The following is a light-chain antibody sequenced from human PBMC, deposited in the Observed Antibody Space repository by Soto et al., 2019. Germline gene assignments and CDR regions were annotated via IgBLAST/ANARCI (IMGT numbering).Light chain of an antibody. Sequence: DLQMTQSPSSLSASVGDRVTITCQASQDISTYLNWYQQKPGKAPKLLIYDASNLETGVPSRFSESGSGTDFTFTISSLQTEDLATYYCQQYDNLPLTFGGGTKVEIK. CDR3: QQYDNLPLT. V-gene: IGKV1-33*01. CDR1: QDISTY. CDR2: DAS. J-gene: IGKJ4*01.